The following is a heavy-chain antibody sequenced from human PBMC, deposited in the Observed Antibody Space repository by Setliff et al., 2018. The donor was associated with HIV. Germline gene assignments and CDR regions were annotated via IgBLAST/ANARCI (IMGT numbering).Heavy chain of an antibody. CDR2: IYYTGTT. D-gene: IGHD2-2*02. CDR3: AREPTRYTNGPRGRYFQY. CDR1: GGSISSYY. Sequence: SETLSLTCTVSGGSISSYYWSWIRQPPGRGLEWIGFIYYTGTTDYSPSFKSRVTISLDRSKTQFSLEVTSVTAADTAMYYCAREPTRYTNGPRGRYFQYWGQGTLVTVSS. J-gene: IGHJ1*01. V-gene: IGHV4-59*01.